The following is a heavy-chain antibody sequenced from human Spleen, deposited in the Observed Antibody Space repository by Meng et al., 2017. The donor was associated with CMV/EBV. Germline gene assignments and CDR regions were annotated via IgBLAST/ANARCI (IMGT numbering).Heavy chain of an antibody. D-gene: IGHD1-7*01. V-gene: IGHV4-39*07. CDR2: VYYSGSS. CDR1: GGSISTSSYY. CDR3: ARNWNYGSGYYYGMDV. J-gene: IGHJ6*02. Sequence: SETLSLTCTVSGGSISTSSYYWGWIRQTPGKTLEWIGSVYYSGSSYYSPSLKSRVAISVDTSKNQFSLKLSSVTAADTAVYYCARNWNYGSGYYYGMDVWGQGTTVTVSS.